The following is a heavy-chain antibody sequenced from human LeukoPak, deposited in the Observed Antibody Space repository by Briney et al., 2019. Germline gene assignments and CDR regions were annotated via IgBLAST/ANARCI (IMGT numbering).Heavy chain of an antibody. D-gene: IGHD5-18*01. CDR3: AKDGDVDTGYYYYMDV. CDR2: IYSGGST. Sequence: GGSLRLSCAASGFTFSSNYMSWVRQAPGKGLEWVSVIYSGGSTYYADSVKGRFTISRDNSKNTLYLQMNSLRAEDTAVYYCAKDGDVDTGYYYYMDVWGKGTTVTVFS. J-gene: IGHJ6*03. CDR1: GFTFSSNY. V-gene: IGHV3-66*01.